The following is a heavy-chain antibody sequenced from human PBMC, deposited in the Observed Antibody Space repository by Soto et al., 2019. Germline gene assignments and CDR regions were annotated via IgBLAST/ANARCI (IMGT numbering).Heavy chain of an antibody. CDR3: XXXXXXXXXXYPIGY. CDR2: IIPIFGTT. Sequence: QVQLVQSGAEVKKPGSSVKVSCKASGGTFSSYAFSWVRQXXGQXXEWMGGIIPIFGTTNYAQKFQGRVTXTXXXSAXXXXXXXXXXXXXXXXXXXXXXXXXXXXXXYPIGYWGQGTLVTVSS. J-gene: IGHJ4*02. V-gene: IGHV1-69*01. CDR1: GGTFSSYA.